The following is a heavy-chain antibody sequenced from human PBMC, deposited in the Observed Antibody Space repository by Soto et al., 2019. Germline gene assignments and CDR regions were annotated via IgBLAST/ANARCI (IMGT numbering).Heavy chain of an antibody. CDR3: ARDSIIVGATSHFDY. D-gene: IGHD1-26*01. V-gene: IGHV1-69*01. CDR2: IIPIFGTA. J-gene: IGHJ4*02. CDR1: GGTFSSYA. Sequence: QVQLVQSGAEVKKPGSSVKVSCTASGGTFSSYAISWVQQAPGQGLEWMGGIIPIFGTANYAQKFQGRVTITADESTSTAYMELSSLRSEDTAVYYCARDSIIVGATSHFDYWGQGTLVTVSS.